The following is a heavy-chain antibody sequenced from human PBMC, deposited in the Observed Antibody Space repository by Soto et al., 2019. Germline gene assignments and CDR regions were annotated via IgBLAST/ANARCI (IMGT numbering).Heavy chain of an antibody. D-gene: IGHD2-15*01. Sequence: QVPLVQSGAEVKKPGASVKVSCQASGYTFTSYAMHWGRQAPGQRLEWMGWINAGNGNTKYSQKFQGRVTISRDTSASPVYMELSSLRSEDTAVYYCARDPSRYCSGGSCYPNWFDPWGQGTLVTVSS. CDR1: GYTFTSYA. J-gene: IGHJ5*02. V-gene: IGHV1-3*01. CDR2: INAGNGNT. CDR3: ARDPSRYCSGGSCYPNWFDP.